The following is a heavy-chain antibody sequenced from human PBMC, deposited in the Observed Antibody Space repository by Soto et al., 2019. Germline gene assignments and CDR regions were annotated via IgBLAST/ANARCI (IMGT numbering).Heavy chain of an antibody. CDR3: ARYYGGYSDY. V-gene: IGHV4-59*08. Sequence: SETLSLTCTVSGCSISSYYWSWIRQPPGKGLEWIGYIYYSGSTNYNPSLKSRVTISVDTSKNQFSLKLSSVTAADTAVYYCARYYGGYSDYWGQGTLVTVPQ. CDR1: GCSISSYY. J-gene: IGHJ4*02. CDR2: IYYSGST. D-gene: IGHD3-10*01.